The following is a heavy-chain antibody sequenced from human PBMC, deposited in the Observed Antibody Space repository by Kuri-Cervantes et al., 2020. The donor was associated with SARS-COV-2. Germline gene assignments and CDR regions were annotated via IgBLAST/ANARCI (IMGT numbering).Heavy chain of an antibody. CDR2: ISSSSSTI. Sequence: GGSLRLSCAASGFTFSSYSMNWVRQAPGKGLEWVSYISSSSSTIYYADSVKGRFTISRDNAKNSLYLQMNSLRAEDTAVYYCARDLSSGLWAFDYWDQGTLVTVSS. D-gene: IGHD5-18*01. CDR1: GFTFSSYS. J-gene: IGHJ4*02. V-gene: IGHV3-48*01. CDR3: ARDLSSGLWAFDY.